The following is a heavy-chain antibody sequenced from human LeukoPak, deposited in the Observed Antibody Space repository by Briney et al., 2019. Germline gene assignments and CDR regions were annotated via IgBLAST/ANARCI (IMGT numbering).Heavy chain of an antibody. CDR1: GGSISSSSYY. D-gene: IGHD4-17*01. J-gene: IGHJ4*02. V-gene: IGHV4-39*07. CDR2: IYYSGST. CDR3: ARAPEYGDSFDY. Sequence: SETLSLTCTVSGGSISSSSYYWGWIRQPPGKGLEWIGSIYYSGSTYYNPSLKSRVIISVDTSKNQFSLKLSSVTAADTAVYYCARAPEYGDSFDYWGQGTLVTVSS.